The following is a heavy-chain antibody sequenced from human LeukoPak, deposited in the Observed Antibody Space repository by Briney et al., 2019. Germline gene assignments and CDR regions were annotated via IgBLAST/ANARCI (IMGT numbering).Heavy chain of an antibody. D-gene: IGHD1-26*01. J-gene: IGHJ4*02. Sequence: ASVKVSCKVSGYTFTDYYMHWVQQAPGKGLEWMGLVDPEDGETIYAEKFQGRVTITADTSTDTAYMELSSLRSEDTAMYYCAIPAGRGAHTRDYWGQGTLVTVSS. CDR3: AIPAGRGAHTRDY. CDR1: GYTFTDYY. V-gene: IGHV1-69-2*01. CDR2: VDPEDGET.